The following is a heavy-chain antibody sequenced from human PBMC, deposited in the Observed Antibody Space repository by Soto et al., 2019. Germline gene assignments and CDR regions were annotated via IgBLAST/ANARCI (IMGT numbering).Heavy chain of an antibody. D-gene: IGHD3-16*01. Sequence: GSLRLSCGASGFTFRNCWMSWVRQAPGKGLEWVANIKEDRSDRFYVDSVKGRFTISRDNAKNSLFLQMNSLRVEDTAVYYCASAARLGAIDIWGQGTLVTVSS. CDR3: ASAARLGAIDI. CDR2: IKEDRSDR. V-gene: IGHV3-7*05. CDR1: GFTFRNCW. J-gene: IGHJ3*02.